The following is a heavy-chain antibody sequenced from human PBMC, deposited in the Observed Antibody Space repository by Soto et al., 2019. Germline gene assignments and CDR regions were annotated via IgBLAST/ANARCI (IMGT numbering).Heavy chain of an antibody. CDR3: ARDGDGRMTTNPYYYNGMDV. CDR1: GGSISTYY. V-gene: IGHV4-4*07. Sequence: QVQLQESGPGLVQPSETLSLTCNVSGGSISTYYWSWVRQPAGRALEWIGRVYTSGSTNYNPSLKSRVTMSVDTSKTQFSLKLSSVTAADTAVYYCARDGDGRMTTNPYYYNGMDVWGPGTTVTVSS. CDR2: VYTSGST. J-gene: IGHJ6*02. D-gene: IGHD4-4*01.